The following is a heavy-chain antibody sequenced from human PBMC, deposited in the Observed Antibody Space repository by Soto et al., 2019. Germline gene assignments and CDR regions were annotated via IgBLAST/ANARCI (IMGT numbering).Heavy chain of an antibody. CDR1: GGSGGSFSGYY. Sequence: PSETLSLTCAVYGGSGGSFSGYYWSWIRQPPGKGLEWIGSIYYSGSTYYNPSLKSRVTISVDTSKNQFSLKLSSVTAADTAVYYCARLGTTMVRGVPYYYYGMDVWGQGTTVTVSS. J-gene: IGHJ6*02. CDR3: ARLGTTMVRGVPYYYYGMDV. D-gene: IGHD3-10*01. V-gene: IGHV4-39*01. CDR2: IYYSGST.